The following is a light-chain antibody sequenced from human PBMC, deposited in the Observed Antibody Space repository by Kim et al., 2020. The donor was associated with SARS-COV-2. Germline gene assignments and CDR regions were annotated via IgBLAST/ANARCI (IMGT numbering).Light chain of an antibody. CDR1: SLRSYY. Sequence: ALGQTVRITGQGDSLRSYYESGYQQKPGQAPVLVIYGKNNRPSGIPDRFSGSSSGNTASLTITGAQAEDEADYYCNSRDSSGNHWVFGGGTQLTVL. V-gene: IGLV3-19*01. CDR2: GKN. J-gene: IGLJ3*02. CDR3: NSRDSSGNHWV.